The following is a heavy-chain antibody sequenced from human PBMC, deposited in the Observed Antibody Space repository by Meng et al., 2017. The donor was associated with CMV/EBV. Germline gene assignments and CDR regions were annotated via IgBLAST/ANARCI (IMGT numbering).Heavy chain of an antibody. CDR1: GFTFSSYA. J-gene: IGHJ4*02. Sequence: ESLKISCAASGFTFSSYAMHWVRQAPGKGLEWIGEINHSGSTNYNPSLKSRVTISVDTSKNQFSLKLSSVTAADTAVYYCARVWTGNWGQGTLVTVSS. V-gene: IGHV4-34*01. CDR2: INHSGST. CDR3: ARVWTGN. D-gene: IGHD3/OR15-3a*01.